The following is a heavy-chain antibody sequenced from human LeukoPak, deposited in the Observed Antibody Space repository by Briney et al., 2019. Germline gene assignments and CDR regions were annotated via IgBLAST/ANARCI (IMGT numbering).Heavy chain of an antibody. J-gene: IGHJ4*02. D-gene: IGHD5-24*01. CDR3: ARGAPTRWLQSHFDY. CDR1: GYTFTSYG. Sequence: GASVKVSCKASGYTFTSYGISWVRQAPGQGREWMGWISAYNGNTNYAQKLQGRVTMTTDTSTSTAYMQLRSLRSDDTAVYYCARGAPTRWLQSHFDYWGQGTLVTVSS. V-gene: IGHV1-18*01. CDR2: ISAYNGNT.